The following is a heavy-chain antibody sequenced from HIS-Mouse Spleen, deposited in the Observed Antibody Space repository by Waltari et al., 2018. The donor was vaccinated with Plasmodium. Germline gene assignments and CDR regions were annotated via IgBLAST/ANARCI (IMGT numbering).Heavy chain of an antibody. CDR1: GGSFRGYY. J-gene: IGHJ4*02. CDR2: INHSGST. V-gene: IGHV4-34*01. D-gene: IGHD6-13*01. Sequence: QVQLQQWGAGLLKPSETLSLTCAVYGGSFRGYYWSWIRQPPGKGLEWIGEINHSGSTNYNPSLKSRVTISVDTSKNQFSLKLSSVTAADTAVYYCARVLYSSSRYYFDYWGQGTLVTVSS. CDR3: ARVLYSSSRYYFDY.